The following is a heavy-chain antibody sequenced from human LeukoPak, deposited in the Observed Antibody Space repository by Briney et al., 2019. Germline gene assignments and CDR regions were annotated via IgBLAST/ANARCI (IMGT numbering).Heavy chain of an antibody. J-gene: IGHJ4*02. V-gene: IGHV1-3*01. Sequence: ASVKVSCKASGYTFTSYAMHWVRQAPGQRLKWMGWINAGNGNTKYSQKFQGRVTITRDTSASTAYMELSSLRSEDTAVYYCAREAVYCGGDCCFDYWGQGTLVTVSS. D-gene: IGHD2-21*02. CDR2: INAGNGNT. CDR1: GYTFTSYA. CDR3: AREAVYCGGDCCFDY.